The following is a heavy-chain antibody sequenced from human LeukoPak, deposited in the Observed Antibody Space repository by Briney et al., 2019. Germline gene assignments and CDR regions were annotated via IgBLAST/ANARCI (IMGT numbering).Heavy chain of an antibody. V-gene: IGHV1-58*02. J-gene: IGHJ4*02. CDR3: AAVQVGANYYFDY. CDR1: GFTFTSSA. D-gene: IGHD1-26*01. CDR2: IVVGSGNT. Sequence: GTSVKVSCKASGFTFTSSAMQWVRQARGQRLERIGWIVVGSGNTNYAQKFQERVTITRDMSTSRAYMELSSLRSEDTAVYYCAAVQVGANYYFDYWGQGTLVTVSS.